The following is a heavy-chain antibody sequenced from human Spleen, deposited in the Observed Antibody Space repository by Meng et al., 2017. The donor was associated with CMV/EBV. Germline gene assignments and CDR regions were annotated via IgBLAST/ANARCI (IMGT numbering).Heavy chain of an antibody. V-gene: IGHV3-23*03. CDR3: ARHMIPGNYFDY. CDR1: GSTLSNYS. Sequence: GVSLRLSCAASGSTLSNYSMSCVRQAPGRGLEWVSVIYSGGISSSYADSAKGRFTITRDNSKNTLYLQMNSLRAEDTAVYYCARHMIPGNYFDYWGQGMLVTVSS. J-gene: IGHJ4*02. D-gene: IGHD3-22*01. CDR2: IYSGGISS.